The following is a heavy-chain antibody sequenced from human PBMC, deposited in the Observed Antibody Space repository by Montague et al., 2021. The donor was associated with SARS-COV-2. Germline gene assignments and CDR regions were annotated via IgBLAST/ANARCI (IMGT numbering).Heavy chain of an antibody. J-gene: IGHJ6*02. D-gene: IGHD2-21*01. CDR2: ISSSGGGSTK. Sequence: SLRLSCAASGFIFSRYEMNWVRQAPGKGLEWISYISSSGGGSTKHYTDSVKGRFTISRDNAKNSLYLQMNSLRVEDTAIYYCARDRDWDDWCGMDVWGQGTTVTVSS. CDR1: GFIFSRYE. CDR3: ARDRDWDDWCGMDV. V-gene: IGHV3-48*03.